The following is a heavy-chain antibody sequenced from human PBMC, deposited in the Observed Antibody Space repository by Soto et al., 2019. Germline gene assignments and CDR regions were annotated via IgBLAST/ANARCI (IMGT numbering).Heavy chain of an antibody. CDR2: IHGEGAGS. D-gene: IGHD6-19*01. Sequence: EVELLESGGGLVQPGGSVRLSCAASGFTFRNYAMSWVRQAPGKGLEWVSSIHGEGAGSFYADAVKGRFTVSRDDSKQRLYLQMSSLRVDDTAVYYCLKDGVARNGNWDWFDPWGQGTLVTVAS. J-gene: IGHJ5*02. V-gene: IGHV3-23*01. CDR1: GFTFRNYA. CDR3: LKDGVARNGNWDWFDP.